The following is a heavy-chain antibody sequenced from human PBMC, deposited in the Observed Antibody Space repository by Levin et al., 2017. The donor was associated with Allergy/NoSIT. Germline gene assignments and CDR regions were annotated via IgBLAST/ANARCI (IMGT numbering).Heavy chain of an antibody. D-gene: IGHD6-6*01. CDR1: GFTFSSYA. V-gene: IGHV3-30-3*01. Sequence: GESLKISCAASGFTFSSYAMHWVRQAPGKGLEWVAVISYDGSNKYYADSVKGRFTISRDNSKNTLYLQMNSLRAEDTAVYYCARALALLAARPYYFDYWGQGTLVTVSS. CDR2: ISYDGSNK. J-gene: IGHJ4*02. CDR3: ARALALLAARPYYFDY.